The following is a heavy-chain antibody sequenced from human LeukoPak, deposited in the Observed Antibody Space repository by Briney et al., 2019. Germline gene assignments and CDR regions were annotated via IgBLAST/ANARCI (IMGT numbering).Heavy chain of an antibody. Sequence: ASVKVSCKASGYTFTGYYMHWVRQAPGQGLEWMGRINPNSGGTNYAQKFQGRATMTRDTSISTAYMELSRLRSDDTAVYYCARDRIAAAGQLYDWFDPWGQGTLVTVSS. V-gene: IGHV1-2*06. CDR1: GYTFTGYY. D-gene: IGHD6-13*01. J-gene: IGHJ5*02. CDR2: INPNSGGT. CDR3: ARDRIAAAGQLYDWFDP.